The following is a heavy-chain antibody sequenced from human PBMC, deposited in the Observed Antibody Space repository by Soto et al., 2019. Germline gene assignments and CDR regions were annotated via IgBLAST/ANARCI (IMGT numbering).Heavy chain of an antibody. CDR1: GYTFTSYY. V-gene: IGHV1-46*01. CDR3: ARDKFFGVFITPDRFDY. J-gene: IGHJ4*02. Sequence: QVQLVQSGAEVKKPGASVKVSCKASGYTFTSYYMHWVRQAPGQGLEWMGIINPSGGSTSYAQKFQGRVTMTRDTSTSTVYMELSSLRSEDTAVYYCARDKFFGVFITPDRFDYWGQGTLVTVSS. D-gene: IGHD3-3*01. CDR2: INPSGGST.